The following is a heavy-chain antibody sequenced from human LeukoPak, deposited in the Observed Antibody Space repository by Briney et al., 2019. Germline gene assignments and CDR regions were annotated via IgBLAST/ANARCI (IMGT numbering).Heavy chain of an antibody. Sequence: PGGSLRLSCAASGFSFRINAMSWVRQAPGKGLEWICAISDTGSSTYYADSVKGRFTFSRDNSKNTLSLQMNSLRVEDTAVYYCAKDWVYSANGHTFDIWGQGTMVTVSS. CDR1: GFSFRINA. J-gene: IGHJ3*02. CDR3: AKDWVYSANGHTFDI. V-gene: IGHV3-23*01. CDR2: ISDTGSST. D-gene: IGHD4-11*01.